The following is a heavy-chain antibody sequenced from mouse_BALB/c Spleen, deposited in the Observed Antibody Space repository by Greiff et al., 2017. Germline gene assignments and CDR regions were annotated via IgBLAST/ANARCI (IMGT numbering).Heavy chain of an antibody. CDR1: GFSLTSYG. Sequence: VQGVESGPGLVAPSQSLSITCTVSGFSLTSYGVHWVRQPPGKGLEWLGVIWAGGSTNYNSALMSRLSISKDNSKSQVFLKMNSLQTDDTAMYYCARDQGYGNYGFAYWGQGTLVTVSA. CDR3: ARDQGYGNYGFAY. CDR2: IWAGGST. V-gene: IGHV2-9*02. D-gene: IGHD2-10*02. J-gene: IGHJ3*01.